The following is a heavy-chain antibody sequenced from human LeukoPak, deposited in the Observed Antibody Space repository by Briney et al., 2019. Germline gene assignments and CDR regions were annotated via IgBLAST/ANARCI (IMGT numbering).Heavy chain of an antibody. CDR1: GGSINSDYW. Sequence: PSGTLSLTCAVSGGSINSDYWWTWVRQSPGKGLEWIGEIYHTGSVNYNLSLESRVTISRDRSKNQFSLMLRSVTAADTAVYYCARHDDFLRAYNYWGQGILVTVSS. CDR3: ARHDDFLRAYNY. J-gene: IGHJ4*02. CDR2: IYHTGSV. V-gene: IGHV4-4*02. D-gene: IGHD3-3*01.